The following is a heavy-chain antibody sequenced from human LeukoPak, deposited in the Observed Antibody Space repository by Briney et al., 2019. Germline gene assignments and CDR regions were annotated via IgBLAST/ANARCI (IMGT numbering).Heavy chain of an antibody. CDR1: GFTFSSYW. D-gene: IGHD4-17*01. CDR3: ARDQYGDYALDY. V-gene: IGHV3-74*01. J-gene: IGHJ4*02. Sequence: GGSLRLSCAASGFTFSSYWMHWVRQAPGKGLVWVSRINSNGSSTSYADSVKGRFTISRDNAKNTLYLQMNSLRAEDTAVYYCARDQYGDYALDYWGQGTLVTVSS. CDR2: INSNGSST.